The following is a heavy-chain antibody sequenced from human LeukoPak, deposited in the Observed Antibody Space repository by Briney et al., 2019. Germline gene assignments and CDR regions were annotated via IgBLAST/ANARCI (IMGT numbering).Heavy chain of an antibody. CDR3: AREGGYGGVFDC. CDR2: IKQDGSEQ. Sequence: GGSLRLSCAASRFTFSSYWMTWVRQAPGPGLEWVANIKQDGSEQYYAGSVNGRFTISRDNTKNSLFLQINSLRADDTAVHYFAREGGYGGVFDCWGQGTLVTVSS. V-gene: IGHV3-7*03. D-gene: IGHD5-12*01. CDR1: RFTFSSYW. J-gene: IGHJ4*02.